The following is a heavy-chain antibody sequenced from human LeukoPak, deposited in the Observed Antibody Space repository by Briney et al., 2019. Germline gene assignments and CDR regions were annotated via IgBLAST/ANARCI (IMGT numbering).Heavy chain of an antibody. CDR2: ISGSGGGT. D-gene: IGHD3-22*01. Sequence: GGSLRLSCVASGFTFSSIAMSWVRQAPDKGLEWVSTISGSGGGTYYADSVKGRFTISRDNAKNSLYLQMNSLRDEDTAVYYCARGVGYYDSSGGDYWGQGTLVTVSS. CDR1: GFTFSSIA. J-gene: IGHJ4*02. V-gene: IGHV3-23*01. CDR3: ARGVGYYDSSGGDY.